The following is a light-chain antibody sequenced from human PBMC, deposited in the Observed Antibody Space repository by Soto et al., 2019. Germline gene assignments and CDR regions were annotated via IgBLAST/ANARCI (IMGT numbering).Light chain of an antibody. CDR3: QQYHIWPPWT. V-gene: IGKV3-15*01. CDR1: QSIRSN. Sequence: EIVMTQSPDTLSVSPGEGATLSCRVSQSIRSNLAWYQQRPGQAPRLLMYGASTRADGIPARFTGSGSGTEFTLTISSLQSEDFAVYYCQQYHIWPPWTSGQGTKVYIK. CDR2: GAS. J-gene: IGKJ1*01.